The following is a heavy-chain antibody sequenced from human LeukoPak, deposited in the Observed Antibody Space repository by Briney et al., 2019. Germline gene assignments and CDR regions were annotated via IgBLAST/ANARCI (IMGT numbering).Heavy chain of an antibody. CDR2: IYPGDSDP. CDR3: VRENVKSFDY. J-gene: IGHJ4*02. Sequence: GESLKISCKGSGYIFTSYWIGWVRQMPGKGLEWMGIIYPGDSDPRYSPSFQGQVTISADKSITNAYLQWSSLEASDTALYYCVRENVKSFDYWGQGTLVTVSS. CDR1: GYIFTSYW. V-gene: IGHV5-51*01.